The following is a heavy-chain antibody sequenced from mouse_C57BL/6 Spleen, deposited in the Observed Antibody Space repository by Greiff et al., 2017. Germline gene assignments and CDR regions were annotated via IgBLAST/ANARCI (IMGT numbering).Heavy chain of an antibody. CDR2: INYDGSST. CDR1: GFTFSDYY. D-gene: IGHD1-1*01. CDR3: ARDLTTVGYFDV. J-gene: IGHJ1*03. V-gene: IGHV5-16*01. Sequence: EVMLVESEGGLVQLGSSMKLSCTASGFTFSDYYMAWVRQVPEKGLEWVANINYDGSSTYYLDSLKSRFIISRDNAKNILYLQMSSLKSEDTATYYCARDLTTVGYFDVWGTGTTVTVSS.